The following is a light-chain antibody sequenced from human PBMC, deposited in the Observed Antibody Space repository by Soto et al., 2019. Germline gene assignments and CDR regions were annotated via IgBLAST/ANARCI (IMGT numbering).Light chain of an antibody. Sequence: EIVLTQSPDTLSLSPGERATLSCRASQSVSASYLAWYQHKPGQTPRLLIYGASTRPTGIPDRFSGSGSGTDFTLTISRLEPEDFAVYYCQQHGTSPITFGQGTRLEIK. CDR3: QQHGTSPIT. J-gene: IGKJ5*01. V-gene: IGKV3-20*01. CDR1: QSVSASY. CDR2: GAS.